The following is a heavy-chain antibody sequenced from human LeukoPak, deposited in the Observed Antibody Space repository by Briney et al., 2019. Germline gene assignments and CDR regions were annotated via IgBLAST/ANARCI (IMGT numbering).Heavy chain of an antibody. V-gene: IGHV3-30*02. J-gene: IGHJ4*02. CDR3: AKDQYSSSHAVDYLDY. CDR1: GFTFSSYG. CDR2: IRYDGSNK. D-gene: IGHD6-13*01. Sequence: GGSLRLSCAASGFTFSSYGMHWVRQAPGKGLEWVAFIRYDGSNKYYADSVKGRFTISRDNSKNTLYLQMNSLRAEDTAVYYCAKDQYSSSHAVDYLDYWGQGTLVTVSS.